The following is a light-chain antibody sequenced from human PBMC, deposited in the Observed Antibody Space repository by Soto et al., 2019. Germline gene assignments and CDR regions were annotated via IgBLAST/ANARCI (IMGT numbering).Light chain of an antibody. CDR1: QDISNY. Sequence: DIQMTQSPSSLSASVGYRVTITFQANQDISNYLNWYQQKPGKAPRLLIFDAFSLETGVPSRFSGSGSGTDFTFTISSLQPEDIATYYCQQYENLPITFGQGTRLEI. CDR2: DAF. J-gene: IGKJ5*01. CDR3: QQYENLPIT. V-gene: IGKV1-33*01.